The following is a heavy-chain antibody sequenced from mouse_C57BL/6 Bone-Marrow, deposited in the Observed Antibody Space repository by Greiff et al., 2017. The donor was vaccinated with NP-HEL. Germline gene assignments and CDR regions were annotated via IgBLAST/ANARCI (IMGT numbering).Heavy chain of an antibody. CDR1: GYTFTSYW. CDR2: IYPGSGST. CDR3: AVENYYGSTLDY. V-gene: IGHV1-55*01. D-gene: IGHD1-1*01. Sequence: VKLQQPGAELVKPGASVKMSCKASGYTFTSYWITWVKQRPGQGLEWIGDIYPGSGSTNYNEKFKSKATLTVDTSSSTAYMQLSSLTSEDSAVYYCAVENYYGSTLDYWGQGTTLTVSS. J-gene: IGHJ2*01.